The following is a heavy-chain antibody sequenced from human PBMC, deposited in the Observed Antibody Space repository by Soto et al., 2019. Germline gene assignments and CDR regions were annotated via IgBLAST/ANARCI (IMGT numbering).Heavy chain of an antibody. CDR1: GGSFSGYY. Sequence: QVQLQQWGAGLLKPSETLSLTCAVYGGSFSGYYWSWIRQPPGKGLEWIGEINHSGSTNYNPSLKGRVTISVDTSKSQSCLRLSSVTAADTAVYYCAREGIVLRYFAHVCFAPWGEGTPFTVSS. CDR2: INHSGST. V-gene: IGHV4-34*01. CDR3: AREGIVLRYFAHVCFAP. D-gene: IGHD3-9*01. J-gene: IGHJ5*02.